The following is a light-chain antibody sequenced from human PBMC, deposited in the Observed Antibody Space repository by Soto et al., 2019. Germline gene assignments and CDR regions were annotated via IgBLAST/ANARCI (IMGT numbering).Light chain of an antibody. V-gene: IGKV2D-29*01. CDR2: EVS. CDR1: QTARHSDGRTY. J-gene: IGKJ2*01. CDR3: MQNIDLPPT. Sequence: DIVMTQIPLSLSVTPGRAASISCKSSQTARHSDGRTYLYWYRQKPGQPPHLLIYEVSNRFCGVPERFSGSGSGTDCTLNISRVEADDVGVYYCMQNIDLPPTFGQGTKLEIK.